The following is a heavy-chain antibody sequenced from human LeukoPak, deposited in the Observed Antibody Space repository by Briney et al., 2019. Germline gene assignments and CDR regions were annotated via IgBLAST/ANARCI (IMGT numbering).Heavy chain of an antibody. V-gene: IGHV5-51*01. D-gene: IGHD6-13*01. Sequence: GESLKISCKGSGYSFTSSWIGWVRQMPGKGLEWMGIIYPGDSDIKYSPSFQGQVTISADKSISTAYLQWSRLKASDTAMYFCARLTAAAGYYFDYWGQGTLVTASS. CDR3: ARLTAAAGYYFDY. CDR1: GYSFTSSW. J-gene: IGHJ4*02. CDR2: IYPGDSDI.